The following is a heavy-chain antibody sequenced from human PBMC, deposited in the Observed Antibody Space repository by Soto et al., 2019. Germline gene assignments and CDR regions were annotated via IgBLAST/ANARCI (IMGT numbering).Heavy chain of an antibody. V-gene: IGHV3-21*01. J-gene: IGHJ5*02. CDR3: ARGSTSWFDP. CDR2: ISSSSSYI. CDR1: GFTFSSYS. Sequence: PGGSLRLSCAAPGFTFSSYSMNWVRQAPGKGLEWVSSISSSSSYIYYADSVKGRFTISRDNAKNSLYLQMNSLRAEDTAVYYCARGSTSWFDPWGQGTLVTVSS.